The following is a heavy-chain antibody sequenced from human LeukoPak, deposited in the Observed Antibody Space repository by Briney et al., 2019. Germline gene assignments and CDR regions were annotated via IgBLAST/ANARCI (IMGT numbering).Heavy chain of an antibody. Sequence: ASVKVSCKVSGYTLTELSMHWVRQAPGQGLEWMGWINPNSGGTNYAQKFQGRVTMTRDTSISTAYMELSRLRSDDTAVYYCASYGRRDASDWFDPWGQGTLVTVSS. CDR3: ASYGRRDASDWFDP. CDR2: INPNSGGT. J-gene: IGHJ5*02. D-gene: IGHD4-17*01. V-gene: IGHV1-2*02. CDR1: GYTLTELS.